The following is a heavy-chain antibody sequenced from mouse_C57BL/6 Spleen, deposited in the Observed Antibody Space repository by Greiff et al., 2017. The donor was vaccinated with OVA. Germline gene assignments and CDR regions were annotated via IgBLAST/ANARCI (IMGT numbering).Heavy chain of an antibody. CDR2: INPNNGGT. Sequence: EVKLMESGPELVKPGASVKIPCKASRYTFTDYNMDWVKQSHGKSLEWIGDINPNNGGTIYNQKFKGKATLTVDKSSSTAYMELRSLTSEDTAVYYCARSNYDDAMDYWGQGTSVTVSS. D-gene: IGHD2-4*01. V-gene: IGHV1-18*01. J-gene: IGHJ4*01. CDR3: ARSNYDDAMDY. CDR1: RYTFTDYN.